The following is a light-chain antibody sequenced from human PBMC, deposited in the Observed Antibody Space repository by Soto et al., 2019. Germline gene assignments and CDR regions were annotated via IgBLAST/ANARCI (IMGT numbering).Light chain of an antibody. V-gene: IGKV3-11*01. Sequence: IVLTQSPATLSLSPGNRATLSCRASQSVSSYLAWYQQKPGPAPRLLIYDASNRATGIPARFSGSGSGTDFTLTITSLEPEDFAVYYCQQRSNWPSTFGGGTKVEIK. J-gene: IGKJ4*01. CDR1: QSVSSY. CDR2: DAS. CDR3: QQRSNWPST.